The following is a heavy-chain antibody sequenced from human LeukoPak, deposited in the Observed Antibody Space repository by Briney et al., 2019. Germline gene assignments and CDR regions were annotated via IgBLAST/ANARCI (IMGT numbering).Heavy chain of an antibody. CDR3: AKSISVGVGVHDF. V-gene: IGHV3-30*18. D-gene: IGHD1-26*01. CDR2: ISYDGSNK. J-gene: IGHJ4*02. Sequence: PGRSLGLSCAASGFIFSTYVIHWVRQAPGRGLEWVAVISYDGSNKYYADSVKGRFTISRDNSKYYADSVKDRFTISRDNSKTTLYLQMNSLRAEDTAVYYCAKSISVGVGVHDFWGQGTLVTVSS. CDR1: GFIFSTYV.